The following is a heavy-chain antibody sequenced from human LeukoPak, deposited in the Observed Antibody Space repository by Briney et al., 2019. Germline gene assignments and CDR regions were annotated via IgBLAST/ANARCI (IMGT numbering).Heavy chain of an antibody. V-gene: IGHV3-53*01. D-gene: IGHD1-1*01. CDR3: AKLNLGEMAYFDS. CDR1: GFTVSGNY. Sequence: GGSLRLSCAASGFTVSGNYMSWVRQAPGKGLECVAVIYSGGDTYYVDSVKGRFTITRENSKNTLYLQMMGLRVEDTAIYYCAKLNLGEMAYFDSWGQGILVTVSS. CDR2: IYSGGDT. J-gene: IGHJ4*02.